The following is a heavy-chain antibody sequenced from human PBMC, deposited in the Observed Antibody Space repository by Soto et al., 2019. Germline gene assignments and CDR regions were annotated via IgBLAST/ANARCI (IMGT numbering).Heavy chain of an antibody. V-gene: IGHV1-2*04. Sequence: GASVKVSCKASGYTFTGYYMHWVRQAPGQGLEWMGWINPNSGGTNYAQKFQGWVTMTRDTSISTAYMELSRLRSDDTAVYYCARGVPYSSSGGMDVWGQGTTVTVSS. D-gene: IGHD6-6*01. CDR1: GYTFTGYY. J-gene: IGHJ6*02. CDR2: INPNSGGT. CDR3: ARGVPYSSSGGMDV.